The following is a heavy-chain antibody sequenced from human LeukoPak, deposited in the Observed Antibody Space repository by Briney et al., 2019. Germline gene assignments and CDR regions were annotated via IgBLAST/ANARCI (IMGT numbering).Heavy chain of an antibody. CDR1: GGSFSGYY. J-gene: IGHJ6*03. CDR2: INHSGST. D-gene: IGHD3-10*01. CDR3: ARHCTKEQITLVRGWLETNYMDV. V-gene: IGHV4-34*01. Sequence: SETLSLTCAVYGGSFSGYYWSWIRQTPGKGLEWIGDINHSGSTSYNPSLKSRVTISVDTSKNQFSLKLTSVTAADTAIYFCARHCTKEQITLVRGWLETNYMDVWGKGTTVTVSS.